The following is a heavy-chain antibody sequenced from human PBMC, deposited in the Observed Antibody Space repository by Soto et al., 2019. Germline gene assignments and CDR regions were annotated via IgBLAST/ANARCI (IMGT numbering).Heavy chain of an antibody. V-gene: IGHV6-1*01. J-gene: IGHJ6*02. CDR2: TSYTTKWFN. CDR1: GDRVSRINVA. D-gene: IGHD1-1*01. Sequence: HTLSLTCAISGDRVSRINVAWNWILQSPSRGLEWLGRTSYTTKWFNNYAVSVESRITISPDTVKTQVTLQLNSVTPEDTAVNYCLRRQQHYCAMDVWCQGTTSTLSS. CDR3: LRRQQHYCAMDV.